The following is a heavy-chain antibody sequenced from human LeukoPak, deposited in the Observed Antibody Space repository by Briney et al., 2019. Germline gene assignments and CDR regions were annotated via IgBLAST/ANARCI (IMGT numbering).Heavy chain of an antibody. D-gene: IGHD3-10*01. CDR1: GGSISSFY. V-gene: IGHV4-59*01. Sequence: PSETLSLTCTVSGGSISSFYWSWIRQPPGKGLEWIGYIYYSGSTNYNPSLKSRVTISLDTSKNQFSLKLSSVTAADTAVYYCARGVTMVRPYYYGMDVWGQGTTVTVSS. CDR3: ARGVTMVRPYYYGMDV. CDR2: IYYSGST. J-gene: IGHJ6*02.